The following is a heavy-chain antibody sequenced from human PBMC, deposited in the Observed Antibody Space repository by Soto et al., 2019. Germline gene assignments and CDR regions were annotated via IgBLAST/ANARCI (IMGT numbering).Heavy chain of an antibody. V-gene: IGHV4-39*01. CDR1: GGSISSSSYY. CDR2: IYYSGST. Sequence: SETLSLTCTVSGGSISSSSYYWGWIRQPPGKGLEWIGSIYYSGSTYYNPSLKGVVTISVDTSKNQFSLKLSSVTAADTAVYYCARVWRHDYGDYELFYFDYWGQGTLVTVSS. J-gene: IGHJ4*02. D-gene: IGHD4-17*01. CDR3: ARVWRHDYGDYELFYFDY.